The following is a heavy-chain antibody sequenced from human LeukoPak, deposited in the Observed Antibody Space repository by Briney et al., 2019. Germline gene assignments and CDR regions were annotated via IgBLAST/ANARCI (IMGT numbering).Heavy chain of an antibody. CDR2: INSDGSIT. CDR3: AKIDAY. CDR1: GFTFSRNW. Sequence: GGSLRLSCAAPGFTFSRNWMHWVRQAPGKGLVSVSRINSDGSITNYADSVKGRFTISRDNAKNTLYLQMSSLRAEDTAVYYCAKIDAYWGQGTLVTVSS. J-gene: IGHJ4*02. V-gene: IGHV3-74*01.